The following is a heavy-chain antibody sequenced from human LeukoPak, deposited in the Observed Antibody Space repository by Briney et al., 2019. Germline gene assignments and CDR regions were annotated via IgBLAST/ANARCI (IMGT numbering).Heavy chain of an antibody. CDR2: ISYDGSNK. CDR1: GFTFSSYG. Sequence: RGSLRLSCAASGFTFSSYGMHWVRQAPGKGLEWVAVISYDGSNKYYADSVKGRFTISRDNSKNTLYLQMNSLRAEDTAVYYCAKDMAYSSSLAEDYWGQGTLVTVSS. CDR3: AKDMAYSSSLAEDY. J-gene: IGHJ4*02. V-gene: IGHV3-30*18. D-gene: IGHD6-6*01.